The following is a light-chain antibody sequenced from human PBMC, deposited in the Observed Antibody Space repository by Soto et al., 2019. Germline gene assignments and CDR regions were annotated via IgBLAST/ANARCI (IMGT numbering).Light chain of an antibody. CDR2: DNT. V-gene: IGLV1-40*01. CDR1: SSNIGAGYH. Sequence: QSVVTQPPSVSGAPGQRVTISCAGTSSNIGAGYHVHWYQHLPGTAPKLLIYDNTNRPSGVPDRFSGSKSGTSASLAITGLQAEDEADYYCQSYDSSLSGTPIFGGGTKLTVL. CDR3: QSYDSSLSGTPI. J-gene: IGLJ2*01.